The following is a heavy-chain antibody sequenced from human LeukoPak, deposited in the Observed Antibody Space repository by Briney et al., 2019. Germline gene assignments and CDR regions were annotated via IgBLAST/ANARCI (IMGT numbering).Heavy chain of an antibody. D-gene: IGHD4-17*01. J-gene: IGHJ4*02. CDR2: IIPIFGTA. CDR3: ARLDYGDYEYDY. CDR1: GGTFSSYA. Sequence: SVTVSCKASGGTFSSYAISWVRQAPGQGLEWMGGIIPIFGTANYAQKFQGRVTITTDESTSTAYMELSSLRSEDTAVYYCARLDYGDYEYDYWGQGTLVTVSS. V-gene: IGHV1-69*05.